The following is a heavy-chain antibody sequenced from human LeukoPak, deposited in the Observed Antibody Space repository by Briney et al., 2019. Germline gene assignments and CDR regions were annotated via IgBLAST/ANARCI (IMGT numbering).Heavy chain of an antibody. CDR3: ARDQGGYDRHDAFDI. Sequence: PSETLSLTCTVSGGSISSSSYYWSWIRQHPGKGLEWIGYIYYSGSTYYNPSLKSRVTISVDTSKNQFSLKLSSVTAADTAVYYCARDQGGYDRHDAFDIWGQGTMVTVSS. CDR1: GGSISSSSYY. CDR2: IYYSGST. D-gene: IGHD5-12*01. V-gene: IGHV4-31*03. J-gene: IGHJ3*02.